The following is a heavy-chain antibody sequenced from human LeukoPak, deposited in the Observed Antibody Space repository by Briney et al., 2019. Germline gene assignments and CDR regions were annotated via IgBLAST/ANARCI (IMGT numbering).Heavy chain of an antibody. V-gene: IGHV4-4*07. J-gene: IGHJ5*01. CDR1: GGSISTSY. D-gene: IGHD1-26*01. CDR3: AKATAGVEATTGFDS. CDR2: IYISGSP. Sequence: PSETLSLTCTVSGGSISTSYWSWIRQPAGKGLEWIGRIYISGSPKYNPSLKSRATMSVDTSKNHFSLKLRSVTAADTAVYYCAKATAGVEATTGFDSWGHGTLVTVAS.